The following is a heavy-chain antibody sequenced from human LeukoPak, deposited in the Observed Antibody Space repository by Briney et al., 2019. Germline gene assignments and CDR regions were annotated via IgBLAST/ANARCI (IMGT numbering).Heavy chain of an antibody. J-gene: IGHJ5*02. Sequence: PSETLSLTCTVSGGSISSSSYYWGWIRQPPGKGLEWIGSIYYSGSTYYNPSLKSRVTISVDTSKSQFSLKLSSVTAADTAVYYCARRYDFWSGYYRTRINWFDPWGQGTLVTVSS. V-gene: IGHV4-39*01. CDR3: ARRYDFWSGYYRTRINWFDP. D-gene: IGHD3-3*01. CDR1: GGSISSSSYY. CDR2: IYYSGST.